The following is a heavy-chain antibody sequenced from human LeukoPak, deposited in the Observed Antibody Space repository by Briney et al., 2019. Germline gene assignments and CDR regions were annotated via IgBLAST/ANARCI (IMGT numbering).Heavy chain of an antibody. J-gene: IGHJ4*02. V-gene: IGHV3-30*03. Sequence: GGSLRLSCAASGFTFSSYGMHWVRQAPGKGLEWVAVISYDGSNKYYADSVKGRFTISRDNSKNTLYLQMNSLRAEDTAVYYCARGEGMTRDGCNDYWGQGTLVTVSS. D-gene: IGHD5-24*01. CDR1: GFTFSSYG. CDR3: ARGEGMTRDGCNDY. CDR2: ISYDGSNK.